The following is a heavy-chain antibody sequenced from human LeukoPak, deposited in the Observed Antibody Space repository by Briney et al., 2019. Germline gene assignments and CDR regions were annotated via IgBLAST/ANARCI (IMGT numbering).Heavy chain of an antibody. V-gene: IGHV3-23*01. CDR2: ISGSGGST. J-gene: IGHJ3*02. CDR1: GFTFSSYG. Sequence: PGGSLRLSCAASGFTFSSYGMSWVRQAPGKGLEWVSAISGSGGSTYYADSVKGRFTISRDNSKNTLYLQMNSLRAEDTAVYYCAKDRYSSSWYFGASDAFDIWGQGTMVTVSS. CDR3: AKDRYSSSWYFGASDAFDI. D-gene: IGHD6-13*01.